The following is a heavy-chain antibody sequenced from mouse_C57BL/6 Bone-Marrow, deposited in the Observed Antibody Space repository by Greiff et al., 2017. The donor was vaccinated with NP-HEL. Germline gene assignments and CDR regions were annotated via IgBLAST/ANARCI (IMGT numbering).Heavy chain of an antibody. V-gene: IGHV5-12*01. J-gene: IGHJ1*03. Sequence: EVKVVESGGGLVQPGGSLKLSCAASGFTFSDYYMYWVRQTPEKRLEWVAYISNGGGSTYYPDTVKGRFTISRDNAKNTLYLQMSRLKSEDTAMYYCARHYYYGSSYPYFDVWGTGTTVTVSS. CDR2: ISNGGGST. CDR3: ARHYYYGSSYPYFDV. D-gene: IGHD1-1*01. CDR1: GFTFSDYY.